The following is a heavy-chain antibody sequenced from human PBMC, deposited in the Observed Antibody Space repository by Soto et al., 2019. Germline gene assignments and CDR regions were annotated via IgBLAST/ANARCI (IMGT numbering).Heavy chain of an antibody. J-gene: IGHJ4*02. V-gene: IGHV1-69*08. CDR3: ARDVGLGPVTVSTHVDY. Sequence: QVQLVQSGAEVKKPGSSVKVSCKASGGTFSNYTITWVRQAPRQGLEWMGRIIPILDIANYAKKFQGRVTITADKSTSTAYMELSSLRSEDTAVYYCARDVGLGPVTVSTHVDYWGQGTLVIVSS. CDR2: IIPILDIA. CDR1: GGTFSNYT. D-gene: IGHD4-17*01.